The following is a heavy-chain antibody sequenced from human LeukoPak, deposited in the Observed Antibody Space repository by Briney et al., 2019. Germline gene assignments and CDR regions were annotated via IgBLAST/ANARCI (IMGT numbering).Heavy chain of an antibody. Sequence: GGSLRLSCAASGFTFSSYSMNWVRQAPGKGLEWVSSISSSSSYIYYADSVKGRFTISRDNSKNTVYLQMNSLRAEDTAVYYCAKDTSSGWPNWFDPWGQGTLVTVSS. CDR3: AKDTSSGWPNWFDP. V-gene: IGHV3-21*04. D-gene: IGHD6-19*01. J-gene: IGHJ5*02. CDR2: ISSSSSYI. CDR1: GFTFSSYS.